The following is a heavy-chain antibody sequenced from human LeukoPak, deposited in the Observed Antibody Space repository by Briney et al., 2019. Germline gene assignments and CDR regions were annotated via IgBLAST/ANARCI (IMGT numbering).Heavy chain of an antibody. Sequence: PGGSLRLSCAASGFTFSSYSMNWVRQAPGKGLEWVSSISSSSCYIYYADSVKGRFTISRDNAKNSLYLQMNSLRAEDTAVYYCARTYCSSTSCYFVNWFDPWGQGTLVTVSS. V-gene: IGHV3-21*01. J-gene: IGHJ5*02. CDR2: ISSSSCYI. CDR3: ARTYCSSTSCYFVNWFDP. D-gene: IGHD2-2*01. CDR1: GFTFSSYS.